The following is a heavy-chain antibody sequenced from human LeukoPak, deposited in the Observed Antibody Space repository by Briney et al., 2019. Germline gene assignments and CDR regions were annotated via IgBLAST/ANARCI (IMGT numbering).Heavy chain of an antibody. J-gene: IGHJ4*02. D-gene: IGHD1-14*01. Sequence: GSLRLSCAASVFTLSISWMRSGPPVLRKGLVWVARINPSGSSITYADSVKGRFTISRDNAKNTLYLQMDSLRAEDTGVYYCAGSNQADDYWGQGTLVTVSS. CDR2: INPSGSSI. CDR3: AGSNQADDY. CDR1: VFTLSISW. V-gene: IGHV3-74*01.